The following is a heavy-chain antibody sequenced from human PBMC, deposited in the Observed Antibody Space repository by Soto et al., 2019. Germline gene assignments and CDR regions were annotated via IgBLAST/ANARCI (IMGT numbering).Heavy chain of an antibody. CDR2: IKQDGSEK. D-gene: IGHD3-16*01. Sequence: GGSLRLSCAASGFTFSSYWMSWVRQAPGKGLEWVANIKQDGSEKYYVDSVKGRFTISRDNAKNSLYLQMNSLRAEDTAVYYCAREGDRINDGMDIWGHGTTVTVSS. V-gene: IGHV3-7*01. CDR1: GFTFSSYW. J-gene: IGHJ6*02. CDR3: AREGDRINDGMDI.